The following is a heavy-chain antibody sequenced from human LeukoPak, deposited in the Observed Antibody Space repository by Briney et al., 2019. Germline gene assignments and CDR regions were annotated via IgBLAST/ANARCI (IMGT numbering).Heavy chain of an antibody. Sequence: ASVKVSCKASGYTFTSYDISWVRQAPGQGLEWMGWISTYNGNTNYAQKLQGRVTMTTDTITTTAYMELRSLRSDDTAVYYCARDHSGNWFVPWGQGTLVTVSS. J-gene: IGHJ5*02. CDR1: GYTFTSYD. D-gene: IGHD1-26*01. CDR3: ARDHSGNWFVP. CDR2: ISTYNGNT. V-gene: IGHV1-18*01.